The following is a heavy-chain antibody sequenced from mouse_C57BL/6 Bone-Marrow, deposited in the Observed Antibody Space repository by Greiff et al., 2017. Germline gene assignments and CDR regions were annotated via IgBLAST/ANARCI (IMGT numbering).Heavy chain of an antibody. Sequence: DVQLQESGPELVKPGASVKIPCKASGYTFTDYNMDWVKQSHGKSLEWIGDINPNNGGTIYNQKFKGKATLTVDKSSSTAYMELRSLTSEDTAVYYCARSGYGSSYYAMDYWGQGTSVTVSS. CDR3: ARSGYGSSYYAMDY. D-gene: IGHD1-1*01. CDR1: GYTFTDYN. J-gene: IGHJ4*01. CDR2: INPNNGGT. V-gene: IGHV1-18*01.